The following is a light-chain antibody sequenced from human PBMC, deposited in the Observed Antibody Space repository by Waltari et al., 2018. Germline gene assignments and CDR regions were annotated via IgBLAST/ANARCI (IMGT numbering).Light chain of an antibody. CDR1: SGSISSNP. Sequence: NFMLTQPHSVSESPWKTVTISCTRNSGSISSNPVPWYQQRPGSAPTTVIYAPNPRPSGVPDRFSGYSDSDSNSAALTIAGLKTEDEADYYCQSYDSSEHYVFGSGTKVTVL. CDR3: QSYDSSEHYV. J-gene: IGLJ1*01. CDR2: APN. V-gene: IGLV6-57*04.